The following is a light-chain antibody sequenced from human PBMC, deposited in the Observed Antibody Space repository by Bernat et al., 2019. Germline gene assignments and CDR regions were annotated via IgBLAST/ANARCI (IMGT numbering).Light chain of an antibody. Sequence: DIQITQSPSSLSASVGDRVTITCQASQDISNYLNWYQQKPGKAPKLLIYDASNLETGVPSRFSGSGSGTDFTFTISSLQPDDFATYYCQQYNSAFGQGTKLEIK. V-gene: IGKV1-33*01. J-gene: IGKJ2*01. CDR3: QQYNSA. CDR2: DAS. CDR1: QDISNY.